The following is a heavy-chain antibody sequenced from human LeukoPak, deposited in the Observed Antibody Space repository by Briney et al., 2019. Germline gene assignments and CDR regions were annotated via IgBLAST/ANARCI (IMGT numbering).Heavy chain of an antibody. CDR1: GATLRNYG. CDR3: ARSAYGDYEGHVALDI. D-gene: IGHD4-17*01. CDR2: IWNDGSNK. Sequence: GTSLRLSCAASGATLRNYGMHWVRQAPGNGLEWVAIIWNDGSNKYYSDSVKGRFTISRNDSKNTLYLQMNSLRAEDTAVYHCARSAYGDYEGHVALDIWGHGTMVTVSS. V-gene: IGHV3-33*01. J-gene: IGHJ3*02.